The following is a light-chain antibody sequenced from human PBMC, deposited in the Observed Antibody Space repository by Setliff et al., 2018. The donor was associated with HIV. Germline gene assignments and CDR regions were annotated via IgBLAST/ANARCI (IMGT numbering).Light chain of an antibody. CDR3: GSYTSSNIWV. V-gene: IGLV2-14*03. CDR2: EVS. J-gene: IGLJ3*02. CDR1: TSDVGAYNY. Sequence: QSALTQPASVSGSPGQSIIISCTGTTSDVGAYNYVSWYQQHPGKVPKLIIYEVSNRPSGVSNRFSGSKTGNMASLAISGLQAEDEADYYCGSYTSSNIWVFGGGTK.